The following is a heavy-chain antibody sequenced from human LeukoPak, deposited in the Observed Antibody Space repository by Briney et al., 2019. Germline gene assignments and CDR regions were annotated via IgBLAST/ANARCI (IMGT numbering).Heavy chain of an antibody. Sequence: SETLSLTCTVYNGANSSYYWSWVRQPPGKGLEWIGSIYYSGGSNYNPSLKSRVTISVDPSKRQFSLKLTSVTAADTAVYYCARGRRNDYYFDLWGQGTLVTVSS. J-gene: IGHJ4*02. CDR2: IYYSGGS. CDR3: ARGRRNDYYFDL. D-gene: IGHD2-21*02. V-gene: IGHV4-59*01. CDR1: NGANSSYY.